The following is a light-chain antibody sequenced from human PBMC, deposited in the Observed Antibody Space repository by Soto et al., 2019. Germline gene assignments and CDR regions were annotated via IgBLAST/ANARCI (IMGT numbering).Light chain of an antibody. CDR1: QSVSSSY. V-gene: IGKV3-20*01. J-gene: IGKJ1*01. CDR3: QQYQSSWT. CDR2: GAS. Sequence: EIVLTQSPGTLSLSPGERATLSCRASQSVSSSYLAWYQQKPGQAPRLLIYGASSRATGIPDRFSGSGSGTDFTLTISRLEPEDFATYYCQQYQSSWTFGQGTKVEIQ.